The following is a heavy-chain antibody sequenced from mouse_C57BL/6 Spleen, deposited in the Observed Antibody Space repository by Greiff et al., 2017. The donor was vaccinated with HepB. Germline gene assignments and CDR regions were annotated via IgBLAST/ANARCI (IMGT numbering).Heavy chain of an antibody. CDR2: INYDGSST. CDR1: GFPFSDYY. CDR3: ARVYYDYNAGGFDY. Sequence: EVMLVESEGGLVQPGSSMKLSCTASGFPFSDYYMAWVRQVPEKGLEWVANINYDGSSTYYLDSLKSRFIISRDNAKNILYLQMSSLKSEDTATYYCARVYYDYNAGGFDYWGQGTTLTVSS. D-gene: IGHD2-4*01. J-gene: IGHJ2*01. V-gene: IGHV5-16*01.